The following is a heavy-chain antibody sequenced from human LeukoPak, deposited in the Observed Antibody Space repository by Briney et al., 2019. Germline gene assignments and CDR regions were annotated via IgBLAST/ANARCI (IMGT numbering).Heavy chain of an antibody. D-gene: IGHD6-13*01. V-gene: IGHV4-30-2*01. CDR2: IYHSGST. CDR3: ARGGRYSSSWTWGPFDY. Sequence: SETLSLTCAVSGGSISSGGYSWSFIRQPPGKGLEWIGYIYHSGSTYYNPSLKSRGTISVDRSKNQFSLKLSSVTATDTAVYYCARGGRYSSSWTWGPFDYWGQGTLVTVSS. CDR1: GGSISSGGYS. J-gene: IGHJ4*02.